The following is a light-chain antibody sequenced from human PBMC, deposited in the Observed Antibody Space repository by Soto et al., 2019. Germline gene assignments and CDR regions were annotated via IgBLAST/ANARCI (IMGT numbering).Light chain of an antibody. Sequence: QPVLTQPPSASGTPGQRVTIPCSGSSSNIGGNAVNWYQQLPGTTPKLLIYSNNQRPSGVPDRFSGSKSGTSASLAISGLQSEDEADYYCAAWDDSLSGYGFGTGTKLTVL. CDR3: AAWDDSLSGYG. CDR1: SSNIGGNA. V-gene: IGLV1-44*01. CDR2: SNN. J-gene: IGLJ1*01.